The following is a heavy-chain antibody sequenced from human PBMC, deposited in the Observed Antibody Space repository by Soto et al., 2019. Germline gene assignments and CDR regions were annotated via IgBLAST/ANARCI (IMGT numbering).Heavy chain of an antibody. J-gene: IGHJ4*02. D-gene: IGHD3-22*01. CDR2: ISRYGDIT. V-gene: IGHV3-23*01. Sequence: EVQLLESGGDLIQPGGSLRLSCAASGFTFNIYAMTWVRQAPGKGLEWVSAISRYGDITYYADSVEGRFSISRDNSKNTLYLQMNSLRAEDTAVYYCAKDRYLDHDSRGYLFDNWGQGTLDTVSS. CDR1: GFTFNIYA. CDR3: AKDRYLDHDSRGYLFDN.